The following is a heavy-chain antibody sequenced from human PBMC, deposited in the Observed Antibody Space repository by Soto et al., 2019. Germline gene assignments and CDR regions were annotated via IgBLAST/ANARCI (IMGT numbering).Heavy chain of an antibody. CDR1: GFTFSNYW. CDR3: VCFECGRTAVVTAMEANGY. Sequence: GGSLRLSCAASGFTFSNYWMHRVRQGPGKGLVWVSRVNSDESSTSYADSVKGRFTISRDNAKNTLYLQMSSLRFEDTALYYCVCFECGRTAVVTAMEANGYWGQGTLVTVSS. CDR2: VNSDESST. J-gene: IGHJ4*02. V-gene: IGHV3-74*01. D-gene: IGHD2-21*02.